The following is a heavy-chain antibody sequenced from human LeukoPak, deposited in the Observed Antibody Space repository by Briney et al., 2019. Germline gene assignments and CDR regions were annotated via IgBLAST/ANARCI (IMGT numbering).Heavy chain of an antibody. CDR2: IYYSGST. CDR3: ARLPLRSIAVGYYGMDV. Sequence: PSETLSLTCSVSGVSISSGGYYWSWIRQHPGKGLEWIGYIYYSGSTYYNPSLKSRVTISLDTSKNQFSLKLSSVTAADTAVYYCARLPLRSIAVGYYGMDVWGQGTTVTVSS. V-gene: IGHV4-31*03. J-gene: IGHJ6*02. D-gene: IGHD6-6*01. CDR1: GVSISSGGYY.